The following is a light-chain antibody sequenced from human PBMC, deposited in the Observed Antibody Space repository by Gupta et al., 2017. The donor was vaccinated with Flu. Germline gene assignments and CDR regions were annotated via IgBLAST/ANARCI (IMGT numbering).Light chain of an antibody. CDR2: YDD. Sequence: QSVLTQPPSVSSTPRQRVTISSSGSSSNIGNNAVHWYQQHPGKAPKLLIYYDDVRPSGVADRFSGSKSGTSASVAISGLQAEDEADYYCAAGDASRNRYVFGTGTKVTVL. V-gene: IGLV1-36*01. CDR3: AAGDASRNRYV. CDR1: SSNIGNNA. J-gene: IGLJ1*01.